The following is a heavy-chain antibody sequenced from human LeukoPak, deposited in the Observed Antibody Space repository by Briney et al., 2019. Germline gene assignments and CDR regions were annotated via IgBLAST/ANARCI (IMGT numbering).Heavy chain of an antibody. V-gene: IGHV4-4*07. CDR3: ARDGGTAPTLLSIAAAGSFDP. D-gene: IGHD6-13*01. CDR2: VHNSGST. J-gene: IGHJ5*02. CDR1: GASMVGYY. Sequence: SETLSLTCDVSGASMVGYYWSWIRQSAGGGLEWIGRVHNSGSTNYHPSLRSRVTLSEDVSKSQFYLRLTSVTAADTAVYYCARDGGTAPTLLSIAAAGSFDPWGQGTLVTVSS.